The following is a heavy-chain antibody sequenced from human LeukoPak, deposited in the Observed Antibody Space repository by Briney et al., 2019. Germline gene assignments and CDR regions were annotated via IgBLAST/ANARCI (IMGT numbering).Heavy chain of an antibody. Sequence: GGSLRLSCAASGFTFSSYAMSWVRQAPGKGLEWVSSIRGSRTYMYYADSVKGRFTISRDNAKNSLYLQMNSLTADDTAVYYCAKDEDPVVITQPFDYWGQGTLVTVSS. J-gene: IGHJ4*02. V-gene: IGHV3-21*04. D-gene: IGHD3-22*01. CDR2: IRGSRTYM. CDR1: GFTFSSYA. CDR3: AKDEDPVVITQPFDY.